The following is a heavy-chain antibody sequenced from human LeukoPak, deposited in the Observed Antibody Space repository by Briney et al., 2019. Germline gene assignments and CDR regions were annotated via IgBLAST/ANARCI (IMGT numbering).Heavy chain of an antibody. CDR2: IYYSGST. D-gene: IGHD3-9*01. J-gene: IGHJ4*02. Sequence: SETLSLTCTVSGGSISSYYWSWIRQPPGKGLEWIGYIYYSGSTNYNPSLKSRVTISVGTSKNQFSLKLSSVTAADTAVYYCARGVLRYFDAGYYFDYWGQGTLVTVSS. CDR3: ARGVLRYFDAGYYFDY. CDR1: GGSISSYY. V-gene: IGHV4-59*01.